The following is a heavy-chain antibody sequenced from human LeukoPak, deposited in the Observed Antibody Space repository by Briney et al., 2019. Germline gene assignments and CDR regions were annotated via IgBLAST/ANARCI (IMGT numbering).Heavy chain of an antibody. CDR3: ARSSRRYFGWFDP. CDR2: IYPGESDI. J-gene: IGHJ5*02. Sequence: NHGESLKISCQGSGYTFTKYWIGWVRQMPGRGLEWMGIIYPGESDIRYSPSFQGQVTISADKSISTAYLQWSSLKASDTAMYYCARSSRRYFGWFDPWGQGTLVTVSS. D-gene: IGHD3-9*01. V-gene: IGHV5-51*01. CDR1: GYTFTKYW.